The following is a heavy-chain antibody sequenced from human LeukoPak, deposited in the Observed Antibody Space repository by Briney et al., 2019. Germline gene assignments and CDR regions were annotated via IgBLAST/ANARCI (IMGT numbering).Heavy chain of an antibody. CDR2: ISGSGGST. J-gene: IGHJ5*02. CDR3: AKPYKPITFGGVIVTNWFDP. V-gene: IGHV3-23*01. CDR1: GFTFSSYA. D-gene: IGHD3-16*02. Sequence: GGSLRLSCAASGFTFSSYAMSWVRQAPGKGLEWVSAISGSGGSTYYADSVKGRFTISRDNSKNTLYLQMNSLRAEDTAVYYCAKPYKPITFGGVIVTNWFDPWGQGTLVTVSS.